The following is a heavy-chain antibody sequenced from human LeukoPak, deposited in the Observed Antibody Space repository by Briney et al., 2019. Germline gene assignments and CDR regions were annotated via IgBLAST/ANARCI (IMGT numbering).Heavy chain of an antibody. D-gene: IGHD3-22*01. CDR1: GYTFTDYF. CDR2: ISPNGGTT. Sequence: ASVKVSCKASGYTFTDYFIHWVRQAPGQGLEWMGIISPNGGTTNYAQKFQDRVTMTRDTSTSTAYMELSSLRSEDTAVYYCARDEYYCDSSGYLGDYGMDVWSQGTTVTVSS. J-gene: IGHJ6*02. V-gene: IGHV1-46*01. CDR3: ARDEYYCDSSGYLGDYGMDV.